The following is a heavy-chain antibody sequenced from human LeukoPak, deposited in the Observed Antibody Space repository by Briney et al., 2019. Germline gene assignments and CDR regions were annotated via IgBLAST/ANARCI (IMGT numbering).Heavy chain of an antibody. CDR1: GYTFTSYE. D-gene: IGHD6-19*01. CDR2: IIPILGIA. CDR3: ARVRPYSSGWYDFDY. V-gene: IGHV1-69*04. J-gene: IGHJ4*02. Sequence: ASVTVSCKASGYTFTSYEINWVRQATGQGLEWMGRIIPILGIANYAQKFQGRVTITADKSTSTAYMELSSLRSEDTAVYYCARVRPYSSGWYDFDYWGQGTLVTVSS.